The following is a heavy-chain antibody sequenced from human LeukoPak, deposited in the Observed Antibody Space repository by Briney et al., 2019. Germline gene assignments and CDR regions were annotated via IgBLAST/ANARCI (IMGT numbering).Heavy chain of an antibody. Sequence: GGSLRLSCAASRFTFSSYSMNWVRQAPGKGLEWVSSISSSSDYIYYADSVKGRFTISRDNARNSLYLQMNSLRAEDTAVYYCARASWPGSFDIWGQGTMVTVSS. CDR2: ISSSSDYI. CDR3: ARASWPGSFDI. V-gene: IGHV3-21*01. CDR1: RFTFSSYS. J-gene: IGHJ3*02.